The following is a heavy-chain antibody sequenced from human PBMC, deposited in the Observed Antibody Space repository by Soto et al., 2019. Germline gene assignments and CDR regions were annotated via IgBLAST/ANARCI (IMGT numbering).Heavy chain of an antibody. CDR3: ARRWGRSFDY. V-gene: IGHV4-59*08. J-gene: IGHJ4*02. Sequence: PSETLSLTCTVSGGSISSYYWSWIRQPPGKGLEWIGYIYYTGSTNYNPSLKSRVTISVDTSKNQFSLKLSSVTAADTAVYYCARRWGRSFDYWGQGTLVTVSS. CDR2: IYYTGST. CDR1: GGSISSYY. D-gene: IGHD2-15*01.